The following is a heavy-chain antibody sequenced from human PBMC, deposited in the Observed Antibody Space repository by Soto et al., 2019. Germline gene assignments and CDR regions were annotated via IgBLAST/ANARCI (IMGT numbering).Heavy chain of an antibody. CDR3: ARATPQWLVETPYYYYGMDV. CDR1: RGTFSSDA. J-gene: IGHJ6*02. V-gene: IGHV1-69*13. Sequence: SSAKVSCKASRGTFSSDASILVRQAPGQGLEWRGGSIPIFGTANYAQKFQGRVTIPADESTSKAYMELSSLRSEDTAVYYYARATPQWLVETPYYYYGMDVWGQGTTVTVSS. D-gene: IGHD6-19*01. CDR2: SIPIFGTA.